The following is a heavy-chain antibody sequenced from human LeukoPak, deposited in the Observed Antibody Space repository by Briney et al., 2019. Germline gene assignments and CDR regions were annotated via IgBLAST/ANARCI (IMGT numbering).Heavy chain of an antibody. V-gene: IGHV4-61*10. D-gene: IGHD6-13*01. CDR2: IYYSGST. CDR3: ARGSSSSWKNYYYYYMDV. CDR1: GGSISSGSYY. J-gene: IGHJ6*03. Sequence: SETLSLTCTVSGGSISSGSYYWTWIRQPAGKGLEWIGYIYYSGSTNYNPSLKSRVTISVDTSKNQFSLKLSSVTAADTAVYYCARGSSSSWKNYYYYYMDVWGKGTTVTVSS.